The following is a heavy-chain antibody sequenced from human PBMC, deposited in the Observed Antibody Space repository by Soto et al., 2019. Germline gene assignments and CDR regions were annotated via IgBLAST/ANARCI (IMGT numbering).Heavy chain of an antibody. CDR2: IYHSGST. D-gene: IGHD3-22*01. CDR1: GGSISSGGSS. J-gene: IGHJ4*02. CDR3: ARGAVVNFDS. Sequence: QLQLQESGSGLVKPSQTLSLTCAVSGGSISSGGSSWTWIRQPPGKGLEWIGYIYHSGSTYYTPSLXCRVTISVDRSKNQFSLKLTSVTAADTAVYYCARGAVVNFDSWGQGTLVTVSS. V-gene: IGHV4-30-2*01.